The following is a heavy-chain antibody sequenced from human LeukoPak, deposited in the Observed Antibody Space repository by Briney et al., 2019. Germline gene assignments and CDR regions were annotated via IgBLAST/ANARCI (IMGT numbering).Heavy chain of an antibody. J-gene: IGHJ4*02. CDR3: ARGGSGYSYGYGYYFDY. CDR1: GGPFSGYY. Sequence: SETLSLTCAVYGGPFSGYYWSWIRQPPGKGLEWIGEINHSGSTNYNPSLKSRVTISVDTSKNQFSLKLSSVTAADTAVYYCARGGSGYSYGYGYYFDYWGQGTLVTVSS. V-gene: IGHV4-34*01. D-gene: IGHD5-18*01. CDR2: INHSGST.